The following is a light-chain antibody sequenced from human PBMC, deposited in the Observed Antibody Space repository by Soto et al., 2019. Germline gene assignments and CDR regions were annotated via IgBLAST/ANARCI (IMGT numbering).Light chain of an antibody. J-gene: IGKJ3*01. Sequence: EIVLTQSPGTLSLSPGERATLSCRASQSVRNNYLAWYQQQPGQAPRLLIYGTSTRDTGIPDRFSGSGSGTDFTLTISRLEPEDFAVHYCQQYGSSYTFGPGTKVEIK. CDR1: QSVRNNY. V-gene: IGKV3-20*01. CDR3: QQYGSSYT. CDR2: GTS.